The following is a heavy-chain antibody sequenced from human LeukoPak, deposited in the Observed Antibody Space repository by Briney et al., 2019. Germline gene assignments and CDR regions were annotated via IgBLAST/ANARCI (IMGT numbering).Heavy chain of an antibody. CDR3: ARGLQLERNNWFDP. Sequence: SVKVSCKASGGTFSSYAISWVRQAPGQGLEWMGGIIPIFGTANYAQKFQGRVTITADESTSTAYMEPSSLRSEDTAVYYCARGLQLERNNWFDPWGQGTLVTVSS. D-gene: IGHD1-1*01. V-gene: IGHV1-69*13. CDR1: GGTFSSYA. CDR2: IIPIFGTA. J-gene: IGHJ5*02.